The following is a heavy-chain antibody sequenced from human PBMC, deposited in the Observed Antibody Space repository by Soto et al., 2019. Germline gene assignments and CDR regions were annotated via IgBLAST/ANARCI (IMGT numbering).Heavy chain of an antibody. D-gene: IGHD3-22*01. CDR2: ISYDGSNK. Sequence: GESLKISCVTSGFTFSDYGLHWVRQAPGKGLDWVAMISYDGSNKYYADSVKGRFTISRDNSKNTLYLQMNSLRAEDTAVYYCARMNGSDSSGYYYGLDAFDIWGQGTMVTVSS. V-gene: IGHV3-30*19. CDR3: ARMNGSDSSGYYYGLDAFDI. CDR1: GFTFSDYG. J-gene: IGHJ3*02.